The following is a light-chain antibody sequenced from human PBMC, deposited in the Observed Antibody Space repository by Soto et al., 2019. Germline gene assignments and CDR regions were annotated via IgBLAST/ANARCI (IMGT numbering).Light chain of an antibody. CDR1: SSDVGNGYDS. Sequence: QSVLTQPASVSGSPGQSITISCSGSSSDVGNGYDSVSWYQQHPGKAPKLIIYEVTNRPSGVPDRFSGSKSGNTASLTISGLQAEEEADYYCSLYTSSSTYVFGTGTKVTVL. CDR2: EVT. V-gene: IGLV2-14*01. J-gene: IGLJ1*01. CDR3: SLYTSSSTYV.